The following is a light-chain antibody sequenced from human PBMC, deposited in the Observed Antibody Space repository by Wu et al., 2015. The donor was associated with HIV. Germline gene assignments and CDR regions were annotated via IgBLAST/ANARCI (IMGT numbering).Light chain of an antibody. Sequence: DIQMTQSPSSLSASIGDRVTITCRASQNIRGYLNWYRQKPGKAPQLLIYAASNLQSGVPSRFSGSGSATDFTLTISSLQSEDVATYHCQQSYGTPLTFGGGTQVEIK. J-gene: IGKJ4*01. CDR3: QQSYGTPLT. V-gene: IGKV1-39*01. CDR2: AAS. CDR1: QNIRGY.